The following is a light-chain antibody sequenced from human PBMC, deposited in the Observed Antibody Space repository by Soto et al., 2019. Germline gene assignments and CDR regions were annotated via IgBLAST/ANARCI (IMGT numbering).Light chain of an antibody. CDR2: LNSDGSH. CDR3: QTWGTGLWV. Sequence: QPVLTQSPSASASLGASVKLTCTLSSGHSNYAIAWHQQQPEKSPRYLMKLNSDGSHSKGDGIPDRFSGSSSGAERYLTISSLQSEDEADYYCQTWGTGLWVFGGGTKLTVL. V-gene: IGLV4-69*01. J-gene: IGLJ3*02. CDR1: SGHSNYA.